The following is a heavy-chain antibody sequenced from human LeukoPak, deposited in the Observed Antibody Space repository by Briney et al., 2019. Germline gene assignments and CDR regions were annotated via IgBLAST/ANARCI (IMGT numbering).Heavy chain of an antibody. D-gene: IGHD6-19*01. CDR3: ARHSSGSDY. J-gene: IGHJ4*02. V-gene: IGHV4-34*01. Sequence: SETLSLTCAVYGGSFSGYYWSWIRQPPGKGLEWIGEINHSGSTNYNPSLESRVTISVGTSKNQFSLNLSSVTAADTAVYYCARHSSGSDYWGQGTLVTVSS. CDR1: GGSFSGYY. CDR2: INHSGST.